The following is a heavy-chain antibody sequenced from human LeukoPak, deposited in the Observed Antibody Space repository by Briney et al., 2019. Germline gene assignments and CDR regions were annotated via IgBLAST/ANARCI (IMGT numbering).Heavy chain of an antibody. CDR3: ARGGPSSSWPYYYYYGMDV. J-gene: IGHJ6*02. CDR1: GGSFSGYY. V-gene: IGHV4-34*01. D-gene: IGHD6-13*01. CDR2: INHSGST. Sequence: PSETLSLTCAVYGGSFSGYYWSWIRQPPGKGLEWIGEINHSGSTNYNPSLKSRVTILVDTSKNQFSLKLSSVTAADTAVYYCARGGPSSSWPYYYYYGMDVWGQGTTVTVSS.